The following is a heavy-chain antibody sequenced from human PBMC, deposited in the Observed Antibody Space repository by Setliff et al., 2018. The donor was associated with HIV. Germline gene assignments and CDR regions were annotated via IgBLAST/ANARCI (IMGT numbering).Heavy chain of an antibody. V-gene: IGHV4-59*08. J-gene: IGHJ6*03. CDR1: GGSISNYY. CDR2: IYPIGSPD. CDR3: ARQHYYESSGRNLMDV. D-gene: IGHD3-22*01. Sequence: SETLSLTCTVSGGSISNYYWSWIRQPPGKGLEWIGYIYPIGSPDFPSGNTVYNPSFRSRVTLSLDTSKNQFSLKLSSVTAADTAVYYCARQHYYESSGRNLMDVWGKGTTVTVSS.